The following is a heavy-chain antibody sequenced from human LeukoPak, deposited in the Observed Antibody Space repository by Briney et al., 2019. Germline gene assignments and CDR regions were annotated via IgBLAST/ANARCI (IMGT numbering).Heavy chain of an antibody. V-gene: IGHV1-69*05. CDR1: GGTCSSYA. CDR2: IIPIFGTA. CDR3: ARDSETYYYDSSLGY. Sequence: ASVKVSCKASGGTCSSYAISWVRQAPGQGLEWMGGIIPIFGTANYAQKFQGRVTITTDESTSTAYMELSSLRSEDTAVYYCARDSETYYYDSSLGYWGQGTLVTVSS. D-gene: IGHD3-22*01. J-gene: IGHJ4*02.